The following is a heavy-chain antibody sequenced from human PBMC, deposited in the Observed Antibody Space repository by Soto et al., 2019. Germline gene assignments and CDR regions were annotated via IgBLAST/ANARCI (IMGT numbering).Heavy chain of an antibody. D-gene: IGHD3-10*01. Sequence: SGTLSLPCPVSCCSLSSYYLSWVRQPPGEGLEWIGYIYYSGSTNYNPSLKSRVTISVDTSKNQFSLKLSSVTAADTAVYYCARVRGVLPRTAIQGWFDPWGQGTLVTVSS. J-gene: IGHJ5*02. CDR3: ARVRGVLPRTAIQGWFDP. CDR2: IYYSGST. V-gene: IGHV4-59*01. CDR1: CCSLSSYY.